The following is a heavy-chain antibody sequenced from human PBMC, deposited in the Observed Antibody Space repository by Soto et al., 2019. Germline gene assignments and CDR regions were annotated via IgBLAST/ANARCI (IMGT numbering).Heavy chain of an antibody. CDR2: IGGTSGST. D-gene: IGHD7-27*01. CDR1: GFTFSNFV. Sequence: EVQLLESGGGLVQPGGSLRLSCTASGFTFSNFVMSWVRRAPGKGVEWVSAIGGTSGSTYYADSVKGRFTISRDNSKDTLSLQMNSLGAEDTALYYCAKRRGDGYFDLWGRGTLVTVSS. V-gene: IGHV3-23*01. CDR3: AKRRGDGYFDL. J-gene: IGHJ2*01.